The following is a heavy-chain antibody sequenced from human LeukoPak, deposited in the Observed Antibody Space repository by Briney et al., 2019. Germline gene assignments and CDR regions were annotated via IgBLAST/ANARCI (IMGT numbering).Heavy chain of an antibody. CDR3: ARKTALSGDYDWFDP. D-gene: IGHD4-17*01. J-gene: IGHJ5*02. V-gene: IGHV4-59*01. Sequence: SETLSLTCTVSGDSISSYYWSWIQQPPGKGLEWIGYIYYSGSTNYNPSLKSRVTISVDTSKNQFSLKLSSVTAADTAVYYCARKTALSGDYDWFDPWGQGTLVTVSS. CDR2: IYYSGST. CDR1: GDSISSYY.